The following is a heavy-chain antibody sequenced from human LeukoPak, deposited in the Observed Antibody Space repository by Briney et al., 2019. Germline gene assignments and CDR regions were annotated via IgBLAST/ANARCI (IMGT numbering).Heavy chain of an antibody. J-gene: IGHJ1*01. CDR2: ISGSGT. Sequence: GGSLRLSCTTPKFNFHNYGLTWVRQAPGKELEWVSSISGSGTQYAASVQGRFTISRDNSKNTLYLQMNSLRAEDTAVYYCAKHHGSGSLEYFQHWGQGTLVTVSS. D-gene: IGHD3-10*01. CDR3: AKHHGSGSLEYFQH. CDR1: KFNFHNYG. V-gene: IGHV3-23*01.